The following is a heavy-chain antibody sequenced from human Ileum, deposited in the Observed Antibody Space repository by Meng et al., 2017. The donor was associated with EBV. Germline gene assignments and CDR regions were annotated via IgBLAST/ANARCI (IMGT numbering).Heavy chain of an antibody. CDR3: ARVGQWLPIDY. V-gene: IGHV4-4*02. D-gene: IGHD6-19*01. J-gene: IGHJ4*02. CDR1: GGSISSSNW. CDR2: IYHSGST. Sequence: SAPGLVKPSGTLALTFAVSGGSISSSNWWSWVRQPPGKGLEWIGEIYHSGSTNYNPSLKSRVTMSVDKSKNQFSLNLSSVTAADTAVYYCARVGQWLPIDYWGQGTLVTVPS.